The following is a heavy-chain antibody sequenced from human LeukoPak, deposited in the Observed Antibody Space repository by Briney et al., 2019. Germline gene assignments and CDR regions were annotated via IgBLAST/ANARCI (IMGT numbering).Heavy chain of an antibody. D-gene: IGHD3-22*01. CDR3: ARHALIDYYDSSGPHDY. CDR1: GGTFSSYA. V-gene: IGHV1-69*05. Sequence: SSVKVSCKASGGTFSSYAISWMRQAPGQGLEWMGRIIPIFGTANYAQKFQGRVTITTDESTSTAYMELSSLRSEDTAVYYCARHALIDYYDSSGPHDYWGQGTLVTVSS. J-gene: IGHJ4*02. CDR2: IIPIFGTA.